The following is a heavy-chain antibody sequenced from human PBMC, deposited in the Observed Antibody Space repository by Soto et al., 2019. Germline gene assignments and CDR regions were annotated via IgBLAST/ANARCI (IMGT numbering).Heavy chain of an antibody. CDR3: ATDFTLYSSSWNPVYDI. D-gene: IGHD6-13*01. Sequence: ASVKVSCKASGYTFTGYYMHWVRQAPGQGLEWMGWINPNSGGTNYAQKFQGRVTMTEDTSIGTAYMELSSLRSEDTAVYYCATDFTLYSSSWNPVYDIWGQGTMVTVSS. CDR2: INPNSGGT. CDR1: GYTFTGYY. V-gene: IGHV1-2*02. J-gene: IGHJ3*02.